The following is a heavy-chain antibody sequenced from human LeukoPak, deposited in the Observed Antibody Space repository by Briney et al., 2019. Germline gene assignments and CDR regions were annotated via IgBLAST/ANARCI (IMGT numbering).Heavy chain of an antibody. J-gene: IGHJ4*02. Sequence: PGGSLRLSCAASGFTFSTYGMHWDRQAPGKGLEWVAVISYDGNNKYYADSVKGRFTISRDNSKNTLYLQMNSLRAEDTAVYYCAKDHIVVVTATLDYWGQGTLVTVPS. CDR3: AKDHIVVVTATLDY. CDR2: ISYDGNNK. V-gene: IGHV3-30*18. D-gene: IGHD2-21*02. CDR1: GFTFSTYG.